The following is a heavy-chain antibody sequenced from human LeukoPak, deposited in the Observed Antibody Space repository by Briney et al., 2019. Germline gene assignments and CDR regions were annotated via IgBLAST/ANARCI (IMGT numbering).Heavy chain of an antibody. CDR3: ARDSVGAIFDY. D-gene: IGHD1-26*01. Sequence: SETLSLTCTVSGGSISSYYWNWIRQPAGKGLEWIGRIYSFGSTYYNPSLRSRVTMSVDASKNQFSLSLTSVTAADPAVYYCARDSVGAIFDYWAQGTLVTVSS. CDR2: IYSFGST. CDR1: GGSISSYY. J-gene: IGHJ4*02. V-gene: IGHV4-4*07.